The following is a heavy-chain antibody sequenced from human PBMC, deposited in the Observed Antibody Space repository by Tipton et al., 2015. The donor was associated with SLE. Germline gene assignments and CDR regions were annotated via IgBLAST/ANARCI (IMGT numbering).Heavy chain of an antibody. CDR1: GGSISSYY. CDR3: ARGGGGSYYVKDY. CDR2: IYYSGST. Sequence: LRLSCTVSGGSISSYYWSWIRQPPGKGLEWIGYIYYSGSTNYNPSLKSRVTISVDTSKNQFSLKLSSVTAADTAVYYCARGGGGSYYVKDYWGQGTLVTVSS. D-gene: IGHD1-26*01. J-gene: IGHJ4*02. V-gene: IGHV4-59*01.